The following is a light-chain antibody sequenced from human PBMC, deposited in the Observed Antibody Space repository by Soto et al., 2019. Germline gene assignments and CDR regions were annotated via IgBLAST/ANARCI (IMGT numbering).Light chain of an antibody. V-gene: IGKV3-15*01. J-gene: IGKJ1*01. CDR3: QQYYNGPRT. CDR1: QSLGSD. CDR2: GAS. Sequence: EIAMTQSPATLSLSPGERATLSCRAGQSLGSDLAWYQQKPGQAPMLLIFGASARPTGIPARISGSGSGTEFTLTISSLRSEDFAVYFCQQYYNGPRTFGRGTKVDIK.